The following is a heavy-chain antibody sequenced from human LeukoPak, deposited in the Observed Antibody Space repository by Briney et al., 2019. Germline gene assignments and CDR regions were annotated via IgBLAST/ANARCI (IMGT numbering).Heavy chain of an antibody. V-gene: IGHV4-38-2*01. Sequence: SXXLSLTCAVSGYSISSGYYWGWIRQPPGKGLEWIGSIYHSGSTYYNPSLKSRVTISVDTSKNQFSLKLSSVTAADTAVYYCARLEYYDFWSGYYASNWFDPWGQGTLVTVSS. D-gene: IGHD3-3*01. CDR3: ARLEYYDFWSGYYASNWFDP. J-gene: IGHJ5*02. CDR1: GYSISSGYY. CDR2: IYHSGST.